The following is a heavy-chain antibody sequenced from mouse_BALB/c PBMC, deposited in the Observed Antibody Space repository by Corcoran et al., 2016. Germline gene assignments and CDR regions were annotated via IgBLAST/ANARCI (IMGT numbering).Heavy chain of an antibody. J-gene: IGHJ2*01. CDR3: ALQYYFDY. Sequence: QVQLQQSGPELVKPGASVKMSCKASGYTFTDYVISWVKQRTGQGLEWIGEIYPGSGSTYYNEKFKDKATLTEDKSSSTAYMQLSSLTSEDSAVYFCALQYYFDYWGQGTTLTVSS. CDR2: IYPGSGST. CDR1: GYTFTDYV. V-gene: IGHV1-81*01.